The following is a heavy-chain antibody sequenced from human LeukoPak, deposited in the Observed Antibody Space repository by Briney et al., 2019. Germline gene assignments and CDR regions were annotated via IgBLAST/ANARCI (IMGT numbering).Heavy chain of an antibody. CDR3: ARDYNDAFDI. Sequence: SETLSLTCSVSGGSISGYYWTWIRQPAGKGLEWIGRIYTSGSTNYNPSPKSRVTISVDTSKNQFSLKLSSVTAADTAVYYCARDYNDAFDIWGQGTMVTVSS. J-gene: IGHJ3*02. D-gene: IGHD1-1*01. V-gene: IGHV4-4*07. CDR2: IYTSGST. CDR1: GGSISGYY.